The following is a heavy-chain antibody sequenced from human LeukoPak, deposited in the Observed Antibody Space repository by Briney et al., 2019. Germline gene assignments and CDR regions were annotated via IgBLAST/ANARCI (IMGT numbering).Heavy chain of an antibody. J-gene: IGHJ4*02. D-gene: IGHD2-8*02. Sequence: SVKVSCKASGGTFSSYAISWVRQAPGQGLEWMGRIIPIFGTANYAQKFQGRVTITTDECTSTAYMELSSLRSEDTAVYYCARDGEAGGYFGYWGQGTPVTVSS. CDR3: ARDGEAGGYFGY. CDR2: IIPIFGTA. CDR1: GGTFSSYA. V-gene: IGHV1-69*05.